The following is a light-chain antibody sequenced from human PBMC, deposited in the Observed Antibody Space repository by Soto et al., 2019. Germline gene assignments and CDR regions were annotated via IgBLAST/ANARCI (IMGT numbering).Light chain of an antibody. J-gene: IGKJ5*01. CDR1: QSVSSSY. Sequence: EIVLTQSPGTLSLSPGERATLSCRASQSVSSSYLAWYQQKPGQAPRLLIYGASTRAAGSPDRFSGSGYETEFTLTISSLQSEDFAVYYCQQYNNWPPITFGQGTRLEIK. CDR2: GAS. V-gene: IGKV3D-15*01. CDR3: QQYNNWPPIT.